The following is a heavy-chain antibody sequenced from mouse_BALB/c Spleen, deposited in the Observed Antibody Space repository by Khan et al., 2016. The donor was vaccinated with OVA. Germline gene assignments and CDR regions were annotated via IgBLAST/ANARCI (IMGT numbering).Heavy chain of an antibody. Sequence: EVQLQESGPGLVKPSQSLSLTCTVTGYSVTSDYAWNWIRQFPGNKLEWMGYINYSGRTSYTPSLKSRIPITRDTTKKQFFLQLSSVTTEYTATDYCARGRAYWGQGTLVTVSA. CDR1: GYSVTSDYA. CDR2: INYSGRT. D-gene: IGHD3-3*01. J-gene: IGHJ3*01. CDR3: ARGRAY. V-gene: IGHV3-2*02.